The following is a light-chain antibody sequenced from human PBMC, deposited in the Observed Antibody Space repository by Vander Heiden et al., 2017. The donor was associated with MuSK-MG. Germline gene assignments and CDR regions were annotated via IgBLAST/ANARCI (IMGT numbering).Light chain of an antibody. J-gene: IGKJ4*01. Sequence: EIVMTQSPVTLSVSPGERATLSCRASQSVSSNLAWYQQKPGQAPRLLIYGASTRATGIPARFSGSGSGTEFTLTINSLQSEDFVVYYCQQDNERPITFGGGTKVEIK. V-gene: IGKV3-15*01. CDR2: GAS. CDR1: QSVSSN. CDR3: QQDNERPIT.